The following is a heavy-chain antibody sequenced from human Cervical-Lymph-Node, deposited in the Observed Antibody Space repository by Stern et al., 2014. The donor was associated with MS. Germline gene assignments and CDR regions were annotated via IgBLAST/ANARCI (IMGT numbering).Heavy chain of an antibody. CDR2: INPDRGEA. CDR3: ARTAVGATTLRVKLDH. D-gene: IGHD1-26*01. J-gene: IGHJ4*02. CDR1: GYTFTDCY. Sequence: VQLVESGAEVGKPGPSVKVSCRASGYTFTDCYIHWVRQAPAQGLEWMGRINPDRGEAKFAHKFQDRATMIRDTSISTVYMELSRLISDDTAVYYCARTAVGATTLRVKLDHWGQGSLITVSS. V-gene: IGHV1-2*06.